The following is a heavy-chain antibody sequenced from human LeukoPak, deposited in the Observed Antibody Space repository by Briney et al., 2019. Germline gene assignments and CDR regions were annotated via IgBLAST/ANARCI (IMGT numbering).Heavy chain of an antibody. Sequence: SETLSLTCTVSGGFISSYYWSWIRQPPGKGLEWIGYIYYSGSTNYNPSLKSRVTISVDTSKNQFSLKLSSVTAADAAVYYCARGGRIAVAGTFDYWGQGTLVTVSS. CDR1: GGFISSYY. CDR3: ARGGRIAVAGTFDY. J-gene: IGHJ4*02. CDR2: IYYSGST. D-gene: IGHD6-19*01. V-gene: IGHV4-59*01.